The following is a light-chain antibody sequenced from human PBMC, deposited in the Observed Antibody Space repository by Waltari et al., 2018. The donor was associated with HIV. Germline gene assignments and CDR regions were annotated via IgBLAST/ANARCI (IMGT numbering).Light chain of an antibody. CDR1: SFNIGRNF. V-gene: IGLV1-47*01. CDR2: RDN. CDR3: AAWDDSLSGSYV. J-gene: IGLJ1*01. Sequence: PHSASGTPGQRVIVSCSGSSFNIGRNFVSWYQQLPGTAPKVLIFRDNQRPSGVPDRFSGSKSGASASLAISGLRSEDEADYYCAAWDDSLSGSYVFGPGTKVTVL.